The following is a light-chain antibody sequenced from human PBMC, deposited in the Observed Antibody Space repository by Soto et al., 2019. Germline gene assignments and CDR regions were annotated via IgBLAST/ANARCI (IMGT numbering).Light chain of an antibody. CDR3: QQYNSYWT. CDR1: QSISAW. CDR2: KAS. V-gene: IGKV1-5*03. Sequence: DIQMTQSPSTLSASVGDRVTINCRASQSISAWLAWYQQKPGKAPKLLIYKASSLESGVPSRFSGSGSGTKFTHTISSLQPDEFATYYCQQYNSYWTFGQGTKVDI. J-gene: IGKJ1*01.